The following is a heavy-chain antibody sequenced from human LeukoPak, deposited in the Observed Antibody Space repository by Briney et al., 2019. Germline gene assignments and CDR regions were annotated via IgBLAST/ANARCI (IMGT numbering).Heavy chain of an antibody. CDR1: GGSISSYY. D-gene: IGHD5-24*01. CDR2: IYYSGST. V-gene: IGHV4-59*08. J-gene: IGHJ3*02. Sequence: SETLSLTCTASGGSISSYYWSWIRQPPGKGLEWIGYIYYSGSTNYNPSLKSRVTISVDTSKNQFSLKLSSVTAADTAVYYCARHEERWLQWGAFDIWGQGTMVTVSS. CDR3: ARHEERWLQWGAFDI.